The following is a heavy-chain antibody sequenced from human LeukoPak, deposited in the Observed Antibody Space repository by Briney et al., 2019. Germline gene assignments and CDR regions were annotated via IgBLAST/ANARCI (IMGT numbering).Heavy chain of an antibody. CDR3: ARSPTRSLRVGEFDF. D-gene: IGHD1-26*01. CDR1: GFPFSYYP. CDR2: ISYDEDNK. Sequence: GRSLRLSCAASGFPFSYYPMHWVRQAPGKGLEWVAVISYDEDNKYYAESVKGRFAISRDNSKDTLYLQMNSLRAGDTAVYYCARSPTRSLRVGEFDFWGQGTLVTVSS. V-gene: IGHV3-30*09. J-gene: IGHJ4*02.